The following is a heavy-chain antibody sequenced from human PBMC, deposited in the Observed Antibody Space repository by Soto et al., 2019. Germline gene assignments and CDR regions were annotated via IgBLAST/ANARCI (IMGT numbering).Heavy chain of an antibody. CDR2: INSDGSST. CDR3: AAEYSSSRGSYGMDV. V-gene: IGHV3-74*01. D-gene: IGHD6-6*01. CDR1: GFTFSSYW. J-gene: IGHJ6*02. Sequence: GGSLRLSCAASGFTFSSYWMHWVRQAPGKGLVWVSRINSDGSSTSYADSVKGRFAISRDNAKNTLYLQMNSLRAEDTAVYYCAAEYSSSRGSYGMDVWGQGTTVTVSS.